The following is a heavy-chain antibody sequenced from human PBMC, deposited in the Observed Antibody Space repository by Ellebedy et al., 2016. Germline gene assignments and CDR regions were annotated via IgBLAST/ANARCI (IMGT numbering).Heavy chain of an antibody. J-gene: IGHJ4*02. V-gene: IGHV3-30*19. CDR2: ISYDGSNK. Sequence: GGSLRLSCAASGFTFSSYGMHWVRQAPGKGLEWVAVISYDGSNKYYADSVKGRFTISRDNSKNTLYLQMNSLRAEDTAVYYCAREDREVVTAIGLDYWGQGTLVTVSS. CDR1: GFTFSSYG. CDR3: AREDREVVTAIGLDY. D-gene: IGHD2-21*02.